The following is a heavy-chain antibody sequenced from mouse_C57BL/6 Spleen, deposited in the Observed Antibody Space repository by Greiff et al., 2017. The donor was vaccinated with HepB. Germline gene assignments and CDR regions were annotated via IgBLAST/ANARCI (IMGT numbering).Heavy chain of an antibody. CDR3: ARDTTVAPSMDY. D-gene: IGHD1-1*01. J-gene: IGHJ4*01. CDR1: GYTFTSYW. CDR2: IDPSDSYT. Sequence: LQQPGAELVMPGASVKLSCKASGYTFTSYWMHWVKQRPGQGLEWIGEIDPSDSYTNYNQKFKGKSTLTVDKSSSTAYMQLSSLTSEDSAVYYCARDTTVAPSMDYWGQGTSVTVSS. V-gene: IGHV1-69*01.